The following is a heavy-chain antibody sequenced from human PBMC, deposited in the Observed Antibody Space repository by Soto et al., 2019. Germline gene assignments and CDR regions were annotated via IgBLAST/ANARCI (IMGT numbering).Heavy chain of an antibody. D-gene: IGHD3-10*01. J-gene: IGHJ3*02. CDR2: IKQDGSEK. Sequence: GGSLRLSCAASGITFSSYWMSWVRQAPGKGLEWVANIKQDGSEKYYVDSVKGRFTISRDNAKNSLYLQMNRLRAEDTAVYYCARALNYGNIWGQGTMVTVSS. CDR1: GITFSSYW. V-gene: IGHV3-7*04. CDR3: ARALNYGNI.